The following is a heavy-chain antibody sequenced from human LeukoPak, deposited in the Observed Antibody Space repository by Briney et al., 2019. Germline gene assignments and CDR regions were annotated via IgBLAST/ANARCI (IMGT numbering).Heavy chain of an antibody. Sequence: GGSLRLSCAASGFTFSSYAMSWVRQAPGKGLDWVSAISGSGGSTYYADSVKGRFTISRDNSKNTLYLQMNSLRAEDTAVYYCAKDEGLVGATTFVYWGQGALVTVSS. CDR1: GFTFSSYA. CDR2: ISGSGGST. D-gene: IGHD1-26*01. CDR3: AKDEGLVGATTFVY. V-gene: IGHV3-23*01. J-gene: IGHJ4*02.